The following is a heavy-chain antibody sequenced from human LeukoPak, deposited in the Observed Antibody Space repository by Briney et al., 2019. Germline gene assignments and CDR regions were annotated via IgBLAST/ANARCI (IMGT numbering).Heavy chain of an antibody. D-gene: IGHD3-10*01. V-gene: IGHV4-30-4*01. CDR1: GGSISSGDYY. CDR3: ARSITMVRGVISWFDP. Sequence: PSQTLRLTCTVSGGSISSGDYYWSWMRQPPGKGLEWIGCIYYSGSTYYNPSLKSRVTISADTSKNQFSLKLSSVTAADTAVYYCARSITMVRGVISWFDPWGQGTLVTVSS. CDR2: IYYSGST. J-gene: IGHJ5*02.